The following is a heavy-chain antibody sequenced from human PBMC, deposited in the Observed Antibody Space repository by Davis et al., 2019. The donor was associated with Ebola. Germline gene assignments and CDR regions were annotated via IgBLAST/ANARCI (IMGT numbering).Heavy chain of an antibody. J-gene: IGHJ5*02. CDR2: ISTYNGNT. V-gene: IGHV1-18*01. Sequence: ASVKVSCKASGYSFTDDGISWVRQAPGQGLEWMGWISTYNGNTNYAQKLQGRVTMTRNTSISTAYMELSSLRSEDTAVYYCARGLRFLEWGWFDPWGQGTLVTVSS. CDR1: GYSFTDDG. CDR3: ARGLRFLEWGWFDP. D-gene: IGHD3-3*01.